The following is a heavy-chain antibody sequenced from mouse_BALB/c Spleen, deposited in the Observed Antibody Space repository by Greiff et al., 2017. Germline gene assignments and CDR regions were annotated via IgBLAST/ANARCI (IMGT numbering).Heavy chain of an antibody. CDR3: ARSYYYGSSYAFAY. Sequence: EVQGVESGGGLVQPGGSRKLSCAASGFTFSSFGIHWVRQAPEKGLEWVAYISSGSSTIYYADTVKGRFTISRDNPKNTLFLQMTSLRSEDTAMYYCARSYYYGSSYAFAYWGQGTLVTVSA. CDR2: ISSGSSTI. D-gene: IGHD1-1*01. V-gene: IGHV5-17*02. CDR1: GFTFSSFG. J-gene: IGHJ3*01.